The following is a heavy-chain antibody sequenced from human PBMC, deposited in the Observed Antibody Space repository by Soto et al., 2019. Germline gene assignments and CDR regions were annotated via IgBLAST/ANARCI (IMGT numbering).Heavy chain of an antibody. Sequence: SETLSLTCTVSGGSISSYYWSWIRQPPGKGLEWIGYIYYSGSTSYNPSLKSRVTISVDTSKNQFSLKLSSVTAADTAVYYCARSQQLALHYFDYWGQGTLVTVSS. V-gene: IGHV4-59*01. J-gene: IGHJ4*02. CDR2: IYYSGST. CDR1: GGSISSYY. D-gene: IGHD6-13*01. CDR3: ARSQQLALHYFDY.